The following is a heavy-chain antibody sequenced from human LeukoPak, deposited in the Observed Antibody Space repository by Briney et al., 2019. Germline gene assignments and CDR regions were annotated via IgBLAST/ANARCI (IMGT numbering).Heavy chain of an antibody. Sequence: SETLSLTCTVSGGSISSGDYYWSWIRQPPGKGLEWIGYIYYSGSTYYNPSLKSRVTISVDTSKNQFSLKLSSVTAADTAVYYCAGLSSGWYEIKNWGQGTLVTVSS. CDR2: IYYSGST. V-gene: IGHV4-30-4*01. D-gene: IGHD6-19*01. J-gene: IGHJ4*02. CDR3: AGLSSGWYEIKN. CDR1: GGSISSGDYY.